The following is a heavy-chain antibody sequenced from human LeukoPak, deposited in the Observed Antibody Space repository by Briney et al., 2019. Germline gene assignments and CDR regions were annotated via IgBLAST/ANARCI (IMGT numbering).Heavy chain of an antibody. D-gene: IGHD1-20*01. CDR2: IYSGGST. CDR3: AKKMSITAASQVDY. J-gene: IGHJ4*02. CDR1: GFTFSDYY. Sequence: GGSLRLSCAASGFTFSDYYMSWIRQAPGKGLEWVSVIYSGGSTYYADSVKGRFTISRDNSKNTLYLQMNSLRAEDTAVYYCAKKMSITAASQVDYWGQGTLVTVSS. V-gene: IGHV3-53*01.